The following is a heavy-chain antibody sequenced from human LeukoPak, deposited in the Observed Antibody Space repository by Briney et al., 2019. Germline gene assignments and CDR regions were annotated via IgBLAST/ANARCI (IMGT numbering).Heavy chain of an antibody. J-gene: IGHJ5*02. D-gene: IGHD1-1*01. Sequence: GGFLRLSCAASGFTFNSYAMTWVRQGAGRGLEWVSTISGTSGTASYADSVEGRFSISRDDSKNTVYLQMTSLRVEDTAVYFCARVQPDNNDEYNWFDPWGQGTQVTVSS. CDR3: ARVQPDNNDEYNWFDP. CDR2: ISGTSGTA. CDR1: GFTFNSYA. V-gene: IGHV3-23*01.